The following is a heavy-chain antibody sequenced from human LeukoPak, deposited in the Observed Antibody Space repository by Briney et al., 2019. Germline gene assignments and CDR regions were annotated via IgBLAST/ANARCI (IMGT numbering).Heavy chain of an antibody. Sequence: PGGSLRLSCTASGFTFDDYAMHWVRQAPGKGLEWVSRIGGDAVTTFYADSVKGRFTISRDNGRNSLYLQMNSLTTEDTAFYYCAKDDGTTAFWYFDLWGRGTLATVSS. CDR2: IGGDAVTT. CDR1: GFTFDDYA. D-gene: IGHD1-7*01. CDR3: AKDDGTTAFWYFDL. V-gene: IGHV3-43*02. J-gene: IGHJ2*01.